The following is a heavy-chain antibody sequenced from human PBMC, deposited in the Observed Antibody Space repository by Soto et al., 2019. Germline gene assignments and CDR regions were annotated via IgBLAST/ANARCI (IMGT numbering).Heavy chain of an antibody. V-gene: IGHV4-59*01. Sequence: PSETLSLTCTVSGGSIRDYFWTWIRQPPGKGLEWIGYIYYSGRTNYNPSLKSRVSISVDTSKNQISLKLRSVTAADTAVYYCTRPNQGDYAFDIWGQGTMVTVSS. CDR3: TRPNQGDYAFDI. D-gene: IGHD2-21*02. CDR1: GGSIRDYF. CDR2: IYYSGRT. J-gene: IGHJ3*02.